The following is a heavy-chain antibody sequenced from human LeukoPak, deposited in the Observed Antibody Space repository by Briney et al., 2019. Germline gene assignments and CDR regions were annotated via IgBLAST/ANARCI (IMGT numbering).Heavy chain of an antibody. CDR1: GYTFTSYG. Sequence: ASVKVSCKASGYTFTSYGISWVRQAPGQGLEWMGWISAYNGNTNYAQELQGRVTMTTDTSTSAAYMELRSLRSDDTAVYYCARDQCSSTSCYYRWFDPWGQGTLVTVSS. CDR2: ISAYNGNT. CDR3: ARDQCSSTSCYYRWFDP. V-gene: IGHV1-18*01. J-gene: IGHJ5*02. D-gene: IGHD2-2*01.